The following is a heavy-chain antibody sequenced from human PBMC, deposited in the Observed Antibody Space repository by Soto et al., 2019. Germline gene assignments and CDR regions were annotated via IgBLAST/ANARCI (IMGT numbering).Heavy chain of an antibody. D-gene: IGHD3-10*01. J-gene: IGHJ6*02. V-gene: IGHV3-23*01. CDR3: AKLINYYGSGSAPYGMDV. CDR1: GFTFSSYA. CDR2: ISGSGGST. Sequence: GGSLRLSCAASGFTFSSYAMSWVRQAPGKGLEWVSAISGSGGSTYYADSVKGRFTISRDNSKNTLYLQMDSLRAEDTAVYYCAKLINYYGSGSAPYGMDVWGQGTTVTVSS.